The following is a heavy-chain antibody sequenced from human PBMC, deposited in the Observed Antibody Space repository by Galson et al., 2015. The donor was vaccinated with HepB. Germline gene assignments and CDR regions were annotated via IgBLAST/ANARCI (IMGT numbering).Heavy chain of an antibody. CDR3: ARGARHYYGSGSPLSD. Sequence: SVKVSCKASGYTFTSYYMHWVRQAPGQGLEWMGIINPSGGSTSYAQKFQGRVTMTRDTSTSTVYMELSSLRSEDTALYYCARGARHYYGSGSPLSDWGQGTLVTVSS. V-gene: IGHV1-46*01. D-gene: IGHD3-10*01. CDR2: INPSGGST. CDR1: GYTFTSYY. J-gene: IGHJ4*02.